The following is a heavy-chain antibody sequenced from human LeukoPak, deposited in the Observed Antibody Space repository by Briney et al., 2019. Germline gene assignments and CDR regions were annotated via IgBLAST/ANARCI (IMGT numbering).Heavy chain of an antibody. Sequence: PGGSLRLSCAASRFTFSSYAMHWVRQASGKGLEWVAVISYDGNNKYYADSVKGRFTISRDNSKNTLYLQVNSLRPEDTAVYYCARSRRRELLGTSFDYWGQGTLVTVSS. J-gene: IGHJ4*02. V-gene: IGHV3-30*04. CDR2: ISYDGNNK. D-gene: IGHD1-26*01. CDR1: RFTFSSYA. CDR3: ARSRRRELLGTSFDY.